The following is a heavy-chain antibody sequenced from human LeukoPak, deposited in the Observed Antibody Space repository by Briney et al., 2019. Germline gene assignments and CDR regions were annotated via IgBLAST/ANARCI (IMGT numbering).Heavy chain of an antibody. V-gene: IGHV3-23*01. CDR3: AKGISPMISLLYFDY. CDR2: ISGSGGST. D-gene: IGHD3-22*01. CDR1: GFTFSSYG. J-gene: IGHJ4*02. Sequence: SGGSLRLSCAASGFTFSSYGMSWVRQAPGKGLEWVSAISGSGGSTYYADSVKGRFIISRDNSKNTLYLQMHSLRAEDTAVYYCAKGISPMISLLYFDYWGQGTLVTVSS.